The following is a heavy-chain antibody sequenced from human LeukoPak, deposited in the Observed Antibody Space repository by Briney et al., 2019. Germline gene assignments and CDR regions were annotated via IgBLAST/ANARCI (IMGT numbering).Heavy chain of an antibody. V-gene: IGHV3-30*18. CDR3: AKMVATTHYFDY. CDR1: GFTFSSYG. Sequence: PGRSLRLSCAASGFTFSSYGMHWVRQAPGKGLEWVAVISYDGSNKYYADSVKGRFTISRDNSKNTLYLQMNSLRAEDTAVYYCAKMVATTHYFDYWGQEPWSPSPQ. J-gene: IGHJ4*01. D-gene: IGHD5-12*01. CDR2: ISYDGSNK.